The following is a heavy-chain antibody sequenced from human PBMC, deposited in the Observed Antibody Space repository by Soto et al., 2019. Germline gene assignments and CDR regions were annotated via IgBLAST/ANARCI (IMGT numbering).Heavy chain of an antibody. CDR3: ARHYEYGGYVHYGMDV. V-gene: IGHV5-10-1*01. D-gene: IGHD5-12*01. CDR1: GYSFTSYW. J-gene: IGHJ6*02. Sequence: PGESLKISCKGSGYSFTSYWISWVRQMPGKGLEWMGRIDPSDSYTNYSPSFQGHVTISADKSISTAYLQWSSLKASDTAMYYCARHYEYGGYVHYGMDVWGQGTTVTVSS. CDR2: IDPSDSYT.